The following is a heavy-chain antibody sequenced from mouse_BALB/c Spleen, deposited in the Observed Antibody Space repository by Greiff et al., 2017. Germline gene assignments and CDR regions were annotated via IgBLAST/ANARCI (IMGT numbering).Heavy chain of an antibody. V-gene: IGHV1-7*01. CDR2: INPSTGYT. D-gene: IGHD1-1*01. CDR1: GYTFTSYW. Sequence: VQLHQSGAELAKPGASVKMSCKASGYTFTSYWMHWVKQRPGQGLEWIGYINPSTGYTEYNQKFKDKATLTADKSSSTAYMQLSSLTSEDSAVYYCARGYYGSSYAYYARDYWGQGTSVTVSS. CDR3: ARGYYGSSYAYYARDY. J-gene: IGHJ4*01.